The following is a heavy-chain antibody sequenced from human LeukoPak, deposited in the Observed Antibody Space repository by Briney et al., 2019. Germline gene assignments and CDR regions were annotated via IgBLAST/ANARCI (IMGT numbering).Heavy chain of an antibody. V-gene: IGHV4-59*01. J-gene: IGHJ2*01. CDR3: AKDPPRGSYFDL. D-gene: IGHD3-10*01. Sequence: SSETLSLTCTVSGGSISPYYWNWIRQPPGKGLEWIGYISYSGSTNYNPSLKSRVTMSIHTSKNQLSLKLNSVTAADTAVYYCAKDPPRGSYFDLWGRGTLVTVSS. CDR2: ISYSGST. CDR1: GGSISPYY.